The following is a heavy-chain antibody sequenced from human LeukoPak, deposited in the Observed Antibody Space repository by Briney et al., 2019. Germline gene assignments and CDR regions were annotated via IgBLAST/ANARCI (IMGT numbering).Heavy chain of an antibody. CDR1: GFTFSECY. D-gene: IGHD3-10*01. Sequence: PGGSLRLSCAASGFTFSECYMSWIRQAPGKGLEWVSYISSSGSTIYYADSVKGRFTISRDNAKNSLYLQMNSLRAEDTAVYYCARVAGSTLYYYSYYMDVWGKGTTVTVSS. CDR2: ISSSGSTI. CDR3: ARVAGSTLYYYSYYMDV. J-gene: IGHJ6*03. V-gene: IGHV3-11*01.